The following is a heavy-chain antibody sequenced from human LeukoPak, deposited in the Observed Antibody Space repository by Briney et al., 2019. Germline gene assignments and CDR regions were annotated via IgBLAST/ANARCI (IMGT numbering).Heavy chain of an antibody. Sequence: GASVKVSCKASGYTFTGYYMHWVRQAPGQGLEWMGRINPNSGGANYAQKFQGRVTMTRDTPISIVYMELSRLRSDDTAVYYCARDFGDGYNSYYFDYWGQGTLVTVSS. CDR2: INPNSGGA. CDR1: GYTFTGYY. J-gene: IGHJ4*02. CDR3: ARDFGDGYNSYYFDY. D-gene: IGHD5-24*01. V-gene: IGHV1-2*06.